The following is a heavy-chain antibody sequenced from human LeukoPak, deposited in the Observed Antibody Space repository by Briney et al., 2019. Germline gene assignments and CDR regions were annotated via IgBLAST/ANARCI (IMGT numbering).Heavy chain of an antibody. J-gene: IGHJ5*02. CDR3: ARDGAAIRFDP. CDR1: GGAMSSYY. CDR2: IYSSGST. Sequence: PSETLSLTCTVSGGAMSSYYWSWIRQPAGKGLEWIGRIYSSGSTNNNPSFKSRVTMSVDTSNNQFSLKLTSVTAADTAVYYCARDGAAIRFDPWGQGTLVTVSP. D-gene: IGHD5-24*01. V-gene: IGHV4-4*07.